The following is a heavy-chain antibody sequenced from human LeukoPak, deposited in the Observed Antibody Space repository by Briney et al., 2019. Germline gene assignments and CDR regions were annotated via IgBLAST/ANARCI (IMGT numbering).Heavy chain of an antibody. CDR1: RFTFSDYY. D-gene: IGHD3-3*01. CDR3: ARDSDGGLNYYYGMDV. Sequence: PGGSLRLSCAASRFTFSDYYMSWIRQAPGKGLEWVSYISSSGSTIYYADSVKGRFTISRDNAKNSLYLQMNSLRAEDTAVYYCARDSDGGLNYYYGMDVWGQGTTVTVSS. CDR2: ISSSGSTI. J-gene: IGHJ6*02. V-gene: IGHV3-11*01.